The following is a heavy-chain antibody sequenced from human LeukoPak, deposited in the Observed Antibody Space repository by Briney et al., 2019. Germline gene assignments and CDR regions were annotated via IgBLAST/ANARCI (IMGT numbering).Heavy chain of an antibody. Sequence: GGSLRLSCAASGFTFTDYWMSWVRQAPGKGLEWVANIKEDGNDKYYVDSVKGRFTISKDNAKNSLYLQMNSLRAGDTAVYYCARGIAATLDFDYWGQGTLVTVSS. CDR3: ARGIAATLDFDY. CDR2: IKEDGNDK. CDR1: GFTFTDYW. D-gene: IGHD6-13*01. V-gene: IGHV3-7*01. J-gene: IGHJ4*02.